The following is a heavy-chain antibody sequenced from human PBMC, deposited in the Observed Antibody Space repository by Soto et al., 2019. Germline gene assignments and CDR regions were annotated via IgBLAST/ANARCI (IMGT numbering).Heavy chain of an antibody. CDR2: INPNSGGT. D-gene: IGHD3-22*01. CDR1: GYTFTAYY. CDR3: ARGDFERSGNYNAGWFAP. V-gene: IGHV1-2*02. Sequence: QVQLVQSGAEVKKPGASVKVSCKASGYTFTAYYMHWLRQAPGQGLEWMGWINPNSGGTNYAQRFQGRVTVTNDTSISTTYMEVSSLGSDDTAVYYCARGDFERSGNYNAGWFAPWGQGTLVTVSS. J-gene: IGHJ5*02.